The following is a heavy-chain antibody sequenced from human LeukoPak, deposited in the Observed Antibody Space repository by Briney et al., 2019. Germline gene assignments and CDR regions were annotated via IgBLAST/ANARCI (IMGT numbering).Heavy chain of an antibody. J-gene: IGHJ4*02. CDR1: GFSLSTSGVG. CDR3: ARFRVGARYFDY. Sequence: SGPTLVNPTQTLTLTCTFSGFSLSTSGVGVGWIRQPPGKALEWLALIYWNDDKRYSPSLKSRLTITKDTSKNQVVLTMTNMDPVDTATYYCARFRVGARYFDYWGQGTLVTVSS. V-gene: IGHV2-5*01. D-gene: IGHD1-26*01. CDR2: IYWNDDK.